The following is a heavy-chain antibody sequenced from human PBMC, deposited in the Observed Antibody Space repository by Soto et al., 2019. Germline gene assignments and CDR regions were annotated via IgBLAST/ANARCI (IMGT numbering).Heavy chain of an antibody. Sequence: VASVKVSCKASGGTFSSYAISWVRQAPGQGLEWMGGIIPIFGTANYAQKFQGSVTITADESTSTAYMELSSLRSEDTAVYYCARTSYSNHAKPVYYGMDVWGQGTTVTVSS. J-gene: IGHJ6*02. V-gene: IGHV1-69*13. D-gene: IGHD4-4*01. CDR2: IIPIFGTA. CDR1: GGTFSSYA. CDR3: ARTSYSNHAKPVYYGMDV.